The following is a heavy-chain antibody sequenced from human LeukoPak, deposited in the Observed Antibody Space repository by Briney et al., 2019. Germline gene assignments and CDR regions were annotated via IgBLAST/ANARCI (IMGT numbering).Heavy chain of an antibody. J-gene: IGHJ6*04. Sequence: TGGSLRPSCSASGFTFSSYAMHWVRQAPGKGLEYVSAISSNGGSTYYADSVKGRFTISRDNSKNTLYLQMSSLRAEGTAVYYCVKGGQGLRYFDWLLSDYYYGMDVWGKGTTVTVSS. V-gene: IGHV3-64D*06. CDR2: ISSNGGST. CDR3: VKGGQGLRYFDWLLSDYYYGMDV. CDR1: GFTFSSYA. D-gene: IGHD3-9*01.